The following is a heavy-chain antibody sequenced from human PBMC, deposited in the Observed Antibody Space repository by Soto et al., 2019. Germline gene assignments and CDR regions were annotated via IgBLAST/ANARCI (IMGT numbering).Heavy chain of an antibody. J-gene: IGHJ4*02. CDR1: GYTFTSYD. V-gene: IGHV1-8*01. Sequence: QVQLVQSGAEVKKPGASVKVSCKASGYTFTSYDINWVRQATGQGLEWMGWMNPNSGNTGYAQKFQGRVTMTGNTSISTVYMELSSPRSEDTAVYYCPRSRGVRSGWYGSISKYYFDYWGQGTMVTVSS. D-gene: IGHD6-19*01. CDR2: MNPNSGNT. CDR3: PRSRGVRSGWYGSISKYYFDY.